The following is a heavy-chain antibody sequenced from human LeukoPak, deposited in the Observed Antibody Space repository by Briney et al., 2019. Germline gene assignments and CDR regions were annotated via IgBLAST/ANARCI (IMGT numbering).Heavy chain of an antibody. V-gene: IGHV1-2*02. CDR2: INLNSGGT. D-gene: IGHD4-17*01. Sequence: ASVKVSCKASGYTFTEYYMHWVRQAPGQGLEWMGWINLNSGGTNNVQKFQGRVTMTRDTSISTAYMELSSLRSDDTAVYYCARPTTVTDYDACDIWGQGTMVTVSS. CDR3: ARPTTVTDYDACDI. J-gene: IGHJ3*02. CDR1: GYTFTEYY.